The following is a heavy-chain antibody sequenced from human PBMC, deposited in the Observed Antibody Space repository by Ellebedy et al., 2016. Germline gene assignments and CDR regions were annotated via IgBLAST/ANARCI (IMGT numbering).Heavy chain of an antibody. V-gene: IGHV1-69*13. Sequence: SVKVSCXASGGTFSSYAISWVRQAPGQGLEWMGGIIPIFGTANYAQKFQGRVTITADESTSTAYMELSSLRSEDTAVYYCATPRIGYSSSWDYYGMDVWGQGTTVTVSS. CDR2: IIPIFGTA. CDR1: GGTFSSYA. D-gene: IGHD6-6*01. J-gene: IGHJ6*02. CDR3: ATPRIGYSSSWDYYGMDV.